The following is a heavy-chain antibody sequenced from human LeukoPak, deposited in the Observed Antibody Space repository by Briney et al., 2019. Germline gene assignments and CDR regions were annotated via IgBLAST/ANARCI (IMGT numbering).Heavy chain of an antibody. CDR2: VNPHSGGR. CDR3: AKVRDRLSSFFPAA. CDR1: GYTFTDYF. V-gene: IGHV1-2*02. Sequence: ASVKVSCKASGYTFTDYFIHRVRQAPGQGLEWMSWVNPHSGGRNLAQKFQGRVTMTRDTSSTTAYLELSGLTSDDTAMYYCAKVRDRLSSFFPAAWGQGTLVTVSS. D-gene: IGHD6-13*01. J-gene: IGHJ4*02.